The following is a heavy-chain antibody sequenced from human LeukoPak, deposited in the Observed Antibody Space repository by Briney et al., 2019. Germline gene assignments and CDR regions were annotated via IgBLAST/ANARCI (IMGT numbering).Heavy chain of an antibody. CDR1: GFTFNSYN. V-gene: IGHV3-21*01. J-gene: IGHJ5*02. CDR2: ISSSSTYI. Sequence: GGSPRLSCAASGFTFNSYNMNWVRQAPGKGLEWVSSISSSSTYIYYADSVRGRFTISRDNAKNSLYLQMNSLRAEDTAVYSCARGADGVSSNSRGWFDPWGQGTLVTVSS. D-gene: IGHD2-15*01. CDR3: ARGADGVSSNSRGWFDP.